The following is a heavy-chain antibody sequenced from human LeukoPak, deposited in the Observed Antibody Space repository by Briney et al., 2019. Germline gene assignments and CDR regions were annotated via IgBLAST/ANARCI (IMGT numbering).Heavy chain of an antibody. CDR2: IIAYNGNT. D-gene: IGHD5-18*01. J-gene: IGHJ4*02. Sequence: GASLKVSCKASGYTFTSYGISWVRQAPGQGLEWMGWIIAYNGNTNYAQKLQGRVTMTPDTSTSTAYMELRSLRSDDTAVYYCARRRYSYGTVDYWGQGTLVTVSS. CDR3: ARRRYSYGTVDY. CDR1: GYTFTSYG. V-gene: IGHV1-18*01.